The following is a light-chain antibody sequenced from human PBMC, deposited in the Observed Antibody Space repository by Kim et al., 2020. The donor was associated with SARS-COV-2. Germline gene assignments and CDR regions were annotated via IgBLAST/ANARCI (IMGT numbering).Light chain of an antibody. Sequence: AQGKTARITCGGNIIGSKSVRWYQQKPGQAPVLVIYYDSDRPSGIPERFSGSNSGNTAPLTISRVEAGDEADYYCQVWDSSSDLWVFGGGTQLTVL. CDR1: IIGSKS. V-gene: IGLV3-21*04. J-gene: IGLJ3*02. CDR2: YDS. CDR3: QVWDSSSDLWV.